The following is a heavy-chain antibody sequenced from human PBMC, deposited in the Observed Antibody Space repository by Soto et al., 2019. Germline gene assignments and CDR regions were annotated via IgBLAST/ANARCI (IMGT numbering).Heavy chain of an antibody. V-gene: IGHV3-15*01. CDR2: IKSKTDGGTT. J-gene: IGHJ4*02. CDR1: GFTFSNAW. Sequence: NPGGSLRLSCAASGFTFSNAWMSWVRQAPGKGLEWVGRIKSKTDGGTTDYAAPVKGRFTISRDDSKNTLYLQMNSLKTEDTAVYYCTTDMRLPLSGDFDYWGQGTLVTVSS. D-gene: IGHD5-12*01. CDR3: TTDMRLPLSGDFDY.